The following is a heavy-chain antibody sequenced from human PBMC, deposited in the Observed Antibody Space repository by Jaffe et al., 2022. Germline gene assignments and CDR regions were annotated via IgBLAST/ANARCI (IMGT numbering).Heavy chain of an antibody. D-gene: IGHD6-19*01. V-gene: IGHV4-61*02. J-gene: IGHJ4*02. CDR3: ARDGHRSGWTFFDY. Sequence: QVQLQESGPGLVKPSQTLSLTCTVSGGSISSDTYYWSWIRQPAGKGLEWIGRIHSSGTTNFDPSLKSRVTISVDTSKSQFSLTLTSVTAADTAVYYCARDGHRSGWTFFDYWGQGTLVTVSS. CDR2: IHSSGTT. CDR1: GGSISSDTYY.